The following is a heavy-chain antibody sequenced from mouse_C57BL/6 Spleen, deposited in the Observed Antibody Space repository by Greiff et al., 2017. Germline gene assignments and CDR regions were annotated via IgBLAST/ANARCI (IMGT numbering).Heavy chain of an antibody. CDR2: ISYDGSN. Sequence: EVQLQESGPGLVKPSQSLSLTCSVTGYSITSGYYWNWIRQFPGNTLEWMGYISYDGSNNYNPSLKNRISITRDTSKNQFFLKLNSVTTEDTATYNCAEDDGYSGGYFDVWGTGTTVTVSS. J-gene: IGHJ1*03. CDR1: GYSITSGYY. V-gene: IGHV3-6*01. CDR3: AEDDGYSGGYFDV. D-gene: IGHD2-3*01.